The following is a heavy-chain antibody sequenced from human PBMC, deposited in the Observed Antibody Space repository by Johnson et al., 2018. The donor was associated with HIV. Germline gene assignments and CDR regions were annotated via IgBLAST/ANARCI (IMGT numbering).Heavy chain of an antibody. CDR1: GFTFSSYD. CDR3: AKVVVVPAAIWAFDI. J-gene: IGHJ3*02. V-gene: IGHV3-30*18. Sequence: QVQLVESGGGMVQPGRSLRLSCVGSGFTFSSYDMHWVRQAPGKGMDWVALISYDGSNKYYADSVKGRFTISRDNSKNTLYLQMNSLRAEDTAVYYCAKVVVVPAAIWAFDIWGQGTMVTVSS. D-gene: IGHD2-2*01. CDR2: ISYDGSNK.